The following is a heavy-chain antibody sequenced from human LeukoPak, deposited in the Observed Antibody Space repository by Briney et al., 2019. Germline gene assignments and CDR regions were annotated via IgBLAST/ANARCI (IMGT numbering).Heavy chain of an antibody. V-gene: IGHV3-30*18. Sequence: GRSLRLSCAASGFTFSSYGMHCVRHAPGKGLEWVPVISYDGSNKYYADSVKARFTISRDNSKNTLYLQMNSLRAEDTAVYYCAKERSLVVVTDYFDYWGQGTLVTVSS. CDR2: ISYDGSNK. D-gene: IGHD2-21*02. CDR1: GFTFSSYG. CDR3: AKERSLVVVTDYFDY. J-gene: IGHJ4*02.